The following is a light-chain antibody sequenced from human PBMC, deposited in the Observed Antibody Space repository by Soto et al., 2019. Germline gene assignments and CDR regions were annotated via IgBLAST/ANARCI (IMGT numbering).Light chain of an antibody. CDR2: DNN. CDR3: GTWDSSLSAVV. Sequence: QSVLTQPPSVSAAPGQRITISCSGSTSNIGSNYVSWYQQLPGTVPKLLIYDNNKRPSGIPDLFSGSKSGTSATLGITGLQTGDEADYYCGTWDSSLSAVVFGGGTQLTVL. V-gene: IGLV1-51*01. J-gene: IGLJ2*01. CDR1: TSNIGSNY.